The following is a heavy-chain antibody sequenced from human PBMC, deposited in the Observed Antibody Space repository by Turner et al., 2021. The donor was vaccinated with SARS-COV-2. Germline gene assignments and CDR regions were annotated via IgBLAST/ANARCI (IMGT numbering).Heavy chain of an antibody. J-gene: IGHJ6*02. Sequence: QVQLVQSGAEVKKPGAAVKVSCKASAYTFTDYYIHWVRQAPGQGLEWMGWINPNSGDTKNIQKFQGRVTMNRDTSISTAYMELSRLSSADAAVYFCAMGRDDLNMAVWGQGTTVTVSS. V-gene: IGHV1-2*02. CDR3: AMGRDDLNMAV. CDR1: AYTFTDYY. CDR2: INPNSGDT. D-gene: IGHD1-1*01.